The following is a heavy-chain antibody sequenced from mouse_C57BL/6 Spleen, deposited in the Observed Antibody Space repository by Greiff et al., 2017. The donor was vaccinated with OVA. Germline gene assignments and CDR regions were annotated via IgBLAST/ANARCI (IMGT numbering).Heavy chain of an antibody. CDR3: ARDYGPLYAMDY. CDR2: INPYNGDT. J-gene: IGHJ4*01. D-gene: IGHD1-2*01. CDR1: GYSFTGYF. V-gene: IGHV1-20*01. Sequence: VQLKESGPELVKPGDSVKISCKASGYSFTGYFMNWVMQSHGKSLEWIGRINPYNGDTFYNQKFKGKATLTVDKSSSTAHMELRSLTSEDSAVYYCARDYGPLYAMDYWGQGTSVTVSS.